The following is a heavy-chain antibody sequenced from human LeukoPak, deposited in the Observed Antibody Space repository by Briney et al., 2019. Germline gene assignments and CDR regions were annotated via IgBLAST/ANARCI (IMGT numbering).Heavy chain of an antibody. CDR3: ARAFRHIAPGAIVSYWFDP. D-gene: IGHD6-25*01. V-gene: IGHV1-8*03. CDR1: GYTFTAYS. Sequence: GASVKVSCKASGYTFTAYSMHWVRQAPGQGLEWIGWMKPNSGTTGYAQKFQGRVTISRNTSISTAYMELTSLTSEDTAVYYCARAFRHIAPGAIVSYWFDPWGQGTVVTVSS. J-gene: IGHJ5*02. CDR2: MKPNSGTT.